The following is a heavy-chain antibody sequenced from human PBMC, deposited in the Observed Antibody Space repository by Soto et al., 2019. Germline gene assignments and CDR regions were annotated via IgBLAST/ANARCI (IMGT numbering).Heavy chain of an antibody. CDR2: ISGSGGST. Sequence: EVQLLESGGGLVQRGGSLRLCCAASGFTFSNYGMSWVRQAPGKGLEWVSGISGSGGSTYYADSVKGRFTISRDNSMHTLYLQMHSLRAEDTAVYHCAIDIRHYMDVWGKGTTVTVSS. CDR3: AIDIRHYMDV. D-gene: IGHD4-17*01. CDR1: GFTFSNYG. J-gene: IGHJ6*03. V-gene: IGHV3-23*01.